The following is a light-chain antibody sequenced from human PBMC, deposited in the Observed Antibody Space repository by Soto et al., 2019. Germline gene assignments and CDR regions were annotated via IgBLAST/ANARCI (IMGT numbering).Light chain of an antibody. CDR3: QQSDSTPYT. V-gene: IGKV1-39*01. J-gene: IGKJ2*01. Sequence: DIQMTQSPSSLSASVGDRVTITCRASQTISTYLNWYHQKPGKAPRLLIYDASSLLSGVPSRFSGSGSGTDFTLTIASLQAEDFSTYYCQQSDSTPYTFGPGTKVEI. CDR2: DAS. CDR1: QTISTY.